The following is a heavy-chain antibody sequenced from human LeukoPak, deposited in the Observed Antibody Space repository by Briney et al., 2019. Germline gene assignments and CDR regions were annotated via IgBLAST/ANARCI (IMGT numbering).Heavy chain of an antibody. J-gene: IGHJ4*02. V-gene: IGHV1-8*01. CDR3: ASDLRGCSGGSCYYTALYYFDY. CDR2: MNPNSGNT. CDR1: GYTFTSYD. D-gene: IGHD2-15*01. Sequence: ASVKVSCKASGYTFTSYDINWVRQATGQGLEWMGWMNPNSGNTGYAQKFQGRATMTRNTSISTAYMELGSLRSEDTAVYYCASDLRGCSGGSCYYTALYYFDYWGQGTLVTVSS.